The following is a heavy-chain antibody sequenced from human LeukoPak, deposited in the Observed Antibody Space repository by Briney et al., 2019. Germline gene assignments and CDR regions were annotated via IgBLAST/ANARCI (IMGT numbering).Heavy chain of an antibody. D-gene: IGHD2-2*01. CDR1: GFAFSSNW. CDR2: ISTDARTI. Sequence: GGSLRLSCAASGFAFSSNWMHWVRQAPGKGLVWVSHISTDARTITYAAFVKGRFTISRDNAQNTLYLQMNSLRAEDTAVYYCAREGYMEYQLLIDYWGQGTLVTVSS. J-gene: IGHJ4*02. V-gene: IGHV3-74*01. CDR3: AREGYMEYQLLIDY.